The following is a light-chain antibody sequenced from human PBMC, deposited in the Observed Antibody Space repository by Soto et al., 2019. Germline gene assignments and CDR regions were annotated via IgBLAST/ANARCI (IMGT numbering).Light chain of an antibody. CDR1: QGISSY. J-gene: IGKJ2*01. CDR2: AAS. V-gene: IGKV1-8*01. CDR3: QQYYSYPYT. Sequence: AIRVTQSPSSFSASTGDRVTITCRASQGISSYLDWYQQKPGKAPKLLIYAASTLQSGVPSRFSGSGSGTDFTLTISCLQSEDFATYYCQQYYSYPYTFGQGTKLEIK.